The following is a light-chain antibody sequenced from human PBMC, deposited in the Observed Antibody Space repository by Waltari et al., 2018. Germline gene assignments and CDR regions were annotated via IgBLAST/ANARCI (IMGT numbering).Light chain of an antibody. V-gene: IGLV2-14*01. CDR3: SSYTTSSTLV. CDR1: SSDVGGYDY. CDR2: EVS. J-gene: IGLJ2*01. Sequence: QSALAQPASVSGSPGQSITIPCPGTSSDVGGYDYVPWYQQPPGKAPKLIIYEVSKRPSGVSNRFSGSKSGNTASLTISGLQAEDEAAYYCSSYTTSSTLVFGGGTRLTVL.